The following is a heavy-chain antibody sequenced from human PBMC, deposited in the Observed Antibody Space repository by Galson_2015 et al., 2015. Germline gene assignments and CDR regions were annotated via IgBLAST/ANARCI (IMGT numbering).Heavy chain of an antibody. CDR1: GYTLTELS. V-gene: IGHV1-24*01. CDR2: FDPEDGET. J-gene: IGHJ6*02. Sequence: SVKVSCKVSGYTLTELSIHWVRQALGKGLEWMGGFDPEDGETIYAQKFRGRVTMTEDTSTDTAYMELSSLRYEDTAVYYCAKGGGSGSVYDYGMDVWGQGTTVTVSS. D-gene: IGHD3-10*01. CDR3: AKGGGSGSVYDYGMDV.